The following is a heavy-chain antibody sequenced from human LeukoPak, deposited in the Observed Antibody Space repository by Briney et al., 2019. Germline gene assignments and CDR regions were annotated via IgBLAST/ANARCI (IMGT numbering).Heavy chain of an antibody. D-gene: IGHD2-15*01. Sequence: PGGSLRLSCAASGFTFSSYGMHWVRQAPGKGLEWVAVISYDGSNKYYADSVEGRFTISRDNSKNTLYLQMNSLRAEDTAVYYCAKPYCSGGSCYSDWFDPWGQGTLVTVSS. CDR2: ISYDGSNK. J-gene: IGHJ5*02. V-gene: IGHV3-30*18. CDR3: AKPYCSGGSCYSDWFDP. CDR1: GFTFSSYG.